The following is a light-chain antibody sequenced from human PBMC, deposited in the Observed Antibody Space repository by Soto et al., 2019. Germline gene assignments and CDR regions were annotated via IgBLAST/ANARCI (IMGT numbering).Light chain of an antibody. V-gene: IGKV3-20*01. J-gene: IGKJ2*01. CDR3: QQFGGSSPYT. CDR2: CAS. CDR1: QSVSSSF. Sequence: EIVLTQSPGTLSLSPGERATLSCRASQSVSSSFLAWYQQKPGQAPRLLIHCASSRATGIPDRFSGSGSGTDFTLTISRLEPEDFAVYYCQQFGGSSPYTFGQGTKLYIK.